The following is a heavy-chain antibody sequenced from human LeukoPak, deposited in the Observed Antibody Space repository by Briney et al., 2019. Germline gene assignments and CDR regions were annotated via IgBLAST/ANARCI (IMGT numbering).Heavy chain of an antibody. CDR2: IWYDGSNK. CDR1: GLTFSNYG. V-gene: IGHV3-33*01. D-gene: IGHD1/OR15-1a*01. Sequence: GGSLRLSCAASGLTFSNYGMHWVRQAPGKGLEWVAVIWYDGSNKYYAYSVKGRFTISRDNSKNTLYLQMNSLRAEDTAVYYCARDFFTYNWNIGNFDYWGQGTLVTVSS. J-gene: IGHJ4*02. CDR3: ARDFFTYNWNIGNFDY.